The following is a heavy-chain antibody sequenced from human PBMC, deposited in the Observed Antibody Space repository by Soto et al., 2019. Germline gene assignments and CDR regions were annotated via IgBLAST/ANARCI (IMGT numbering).Heavy chain of an antibody. Sequence: QVQLVQSGAEVKKPGASVKVSCKASGYTFTSYYIHWVRQAPGQGLAWMGIINPGSGTTSYAQKVQGRVTMTRDTSTSTVYMELSSLRSEDTAVYYCARAPTVNYYFDPWGQGTLVTVSS. CDR3: ARAPTVNYYFDP. J-gene: IGHJ4*02. V-gene: IGHV1-46*01. CDR1: GYTFTSYY. D-gene: IGHD1-7*01. CDR2: INPGSGTT.